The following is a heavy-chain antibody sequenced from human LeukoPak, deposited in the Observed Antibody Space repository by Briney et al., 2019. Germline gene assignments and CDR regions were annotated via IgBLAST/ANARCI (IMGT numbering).Heavy chain of an antibody. CDR1: GFMFRDAA. CDR3: ARDIELST. J-gene: IGHJ3*01. Sequence: GGSLRLSCAASGFMFRDAAMTWVRQAPGKGLEWVSLIASSGLNTYYADSVRGRFTISRDNSKNTLSLQMNSLRVEDTAIYYCARDIELSTWGLGTLVTVSS. CDR2: IASSGLNT. D-gene: IGHD5-12*01. V-gene: IGHV3-23*01.